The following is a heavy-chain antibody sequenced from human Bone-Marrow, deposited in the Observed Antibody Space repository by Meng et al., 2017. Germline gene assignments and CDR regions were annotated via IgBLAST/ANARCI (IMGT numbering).Heavy chain of an antibody. J-gene: IGHJ4*02. CDR1: GYNFPDYW. CDR3: ARDEDISAAGKLFGDY. CDR2: IDPKSGDT. Sequence: QVRLWQSGAEVRKPGASVKVSCKPSGYNFPDYWLHWVRRAPGQGLEWMGRIDPKSGDTHYAQRFQGRVTMTGDTSISTAYMELSGLRSDDTAMYYCARDEDISAAGKLFGDYWGQGTLVTVSS. D-gene: IGHD6-13*01. V-gene: IGHV1-2*06.